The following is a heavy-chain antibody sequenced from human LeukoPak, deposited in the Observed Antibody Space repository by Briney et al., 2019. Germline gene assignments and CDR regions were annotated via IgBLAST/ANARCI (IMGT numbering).Heavy chain of an antibody. CDR1: GFTFSSYG. CDR3: AKDRYYYDSSSYYYMDV. Sequence: GGSLRLSCAASGFTFSSYGMHWVRQAPGKGLEWVAFIRYDGSNKYYADSVKGRFTISRDNSKNTLYLQMNSLRAEDTAGYYCAKDRYYYDSSSYYYMDVWGKGTTVTVSS. J-gene: IGHJ6*03. CDR2: IRYDGSNK. D-gene: IGHD3-22*01. V-gene: IGHV3-30*02.